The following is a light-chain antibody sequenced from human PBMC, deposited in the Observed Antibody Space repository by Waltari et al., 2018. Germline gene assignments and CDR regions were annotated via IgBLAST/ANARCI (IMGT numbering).Light chain of an antibody. V-gene: IGKV3-15*01. CDR2: GAS. Sequence: ETVMTQSPGTLSVSPGERATLSCRASQNVNSHLAWYQQKFGQAPRLLIYGASNRAIGIPAMFSGSGSVTEFTLTINSLQSEDFAVYYCQQYNNGPPGTFGQGTKVEFK. CDR3: QQYNNGPPGT. CDR1: QNVNSH. J-gene: IGKJ2*01.